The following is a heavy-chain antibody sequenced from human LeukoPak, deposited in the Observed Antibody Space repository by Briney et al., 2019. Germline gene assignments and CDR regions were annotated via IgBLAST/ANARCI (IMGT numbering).Heavy chain of an antibody. D-gene: IGHD1-26*01. CDR2: IYTSGST. V-gene: IGHV4-61*02. Sequence: SETLSLTCTVSGGSISSGSYHWSWIRQPAGKGLEWIGRIYTSGSTNYNPSLKSRVTISVDTSKNQFSLKLSAVTAADTAVYYCARHRGGSYSSGFDYWGQGTLVTVSS. J-gene: IGHJ4*02. CDR3: ARHRGGSYSSGFDY. CDR1: GGSISSGSYH.